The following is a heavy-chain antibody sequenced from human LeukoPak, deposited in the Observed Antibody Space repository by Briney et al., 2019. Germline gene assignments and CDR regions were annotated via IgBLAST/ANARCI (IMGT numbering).Heavy chain of an antibody. Sequence: SETLSLTCTIFGGSINSSNWWNWIRQTPGKGLEWIGYIYYNGDTHYNPSLNSRLSMSVDTPNKQFSLNLRSVTAADTAVYYCVRGPYGASISNWFDPWGQGLLVTVSS. D-gene: IGHD4/OR15-4a*01. J-gene: IGHJ5*02. CDR2: IYYNGDT. V-gene: IGHV4-28*03. CDR3: VRGPYGASISNWFDP. CDR1: GGSINSSNW.